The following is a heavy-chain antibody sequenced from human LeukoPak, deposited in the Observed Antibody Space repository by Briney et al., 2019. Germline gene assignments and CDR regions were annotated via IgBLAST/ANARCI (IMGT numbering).Heavy chain of an antibody. CDR1: GYTFTGYY. CDR2: INPNSGGT. J-gene: IGHJ4*02. Sequence: ASVKVPCKASGYTFTGYYMHWVRQAPGQGLEWMGWINPNSGGTNYAQKFQGRVTMTRDTSISTAYMELSRLRSDDTAVYYCARDPAGVLNLRDWGQGTLVTVSS. V-gene: IGHV1-2*02. D-gene: IGHD4-17*01. CDR3: ARDPAGVLNLRD.